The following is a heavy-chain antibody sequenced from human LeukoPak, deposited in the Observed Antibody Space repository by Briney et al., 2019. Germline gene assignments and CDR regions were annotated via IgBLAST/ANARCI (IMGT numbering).Heavy chain of an antibody. CDR2: IYPGDSET. CDR1: GYTFTNYW. D-gene: IGHD3-10*01. Sequence: GESLKISCQASGYTFTNYWIGWVRLIPGKGLEWMGIIYPGDSETRYSPSFQGQVTISADKSINTAYLQWSSLKASDTAMYYCARHDGSGSYLMVQHWGQGTLVTVSS. V-gene: IGHV5-51*01. CDR3: ARHDGSGSYLMVQH. J-gene: IGHJ1*01.